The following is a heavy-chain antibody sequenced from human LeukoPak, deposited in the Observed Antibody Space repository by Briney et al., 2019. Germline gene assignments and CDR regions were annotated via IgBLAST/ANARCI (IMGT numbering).Heavy chain of an antibody. CDR3: ARDCGGDCYPIDY. CDR1: GYTFASYG. D-gene: IGHD2-21*01. CDR2: ISPYNDNT. V-gene: IGHV1-18*01. J-gene: IGHJ4*02. Sequence: GASVKVSCKASGYTFASYGISWVRQAPGQGPEWMGWISPYNDNTNYAQNLQGRVTMTTDTSTSTAYMELRSLRSDDTAVYYCARDCGGDCYPIDYWGQGTLVTVSS.